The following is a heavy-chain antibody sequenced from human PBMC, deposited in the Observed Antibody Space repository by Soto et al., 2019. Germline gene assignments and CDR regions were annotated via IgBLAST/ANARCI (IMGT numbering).Heavy chain of an antibody. V-gene: IGHV4-59*01. D-gene: IGHD3-3*01. J-gene: IGHJ4*02. Sequence: ASETLSLTCPVSGGSISSYYWSWIRQPPGKGLEWIGYIYYSGSTNYNPSLKSRVTISVDTSKNQFSLKPSSVTAADTAVYYCARHAPRREWLDTIDYWGQGTLVTVSS. CDR2: IYYSGST. CDR3: ARHAPRREWLDTIDY. CDR1: GGSISSYY.